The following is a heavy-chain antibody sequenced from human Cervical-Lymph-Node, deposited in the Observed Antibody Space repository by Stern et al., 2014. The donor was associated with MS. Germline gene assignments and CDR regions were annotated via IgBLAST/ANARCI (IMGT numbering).Heavy chain of an antibody. V-gene: IGHV3-7*01. CDR1: GFTFSHYW. CDR2: INKDGSEK. J-gene: IGHJ4*02. Sequence: EVQLVESGGGLVQPGGSLRLSCAGSGFTFSHYWMTWVRQAPGKGLEWVASINKDGSEKYYVDSLKGRFTISRENAKNSLYLQMTSLRADDTAVYYCARKTTAKNWGQGTLVTVSP. CDR3: ARKTTAKN. D-gene: IGHD4-17*01.